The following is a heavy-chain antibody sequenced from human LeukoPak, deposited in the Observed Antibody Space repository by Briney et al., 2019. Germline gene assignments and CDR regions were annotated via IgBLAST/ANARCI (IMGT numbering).Heavy chain of an antibody. CDR3: ASGYCSSTSCYIVWAFDY. V-gene: IGHV1-69*01. CDR2: IIPIFGTA. CDR1: GGTFSSYA. J-gene: IGHJ4*02. Sequence: ASVKVSCKASGGTFSSYAISWVRQAPGQGLEWMGGIIPIFGTANYAQKFQGRVTITADESTSTAYMELSSLRSEDTAVYYCASGYCSSTSCYIVWAFDYWGQGTLVTVSS. D-gene: IGHD2-2*02.